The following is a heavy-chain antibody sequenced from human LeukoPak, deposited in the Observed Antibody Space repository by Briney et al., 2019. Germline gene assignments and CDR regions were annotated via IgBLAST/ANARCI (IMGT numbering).Heavy chain of an antibody. CDR3: AREDGSGSFQPQFDY. Sequence: SVTLSCKSSGGTFSSYAVSWVRQAPGQGLEWMGGIIPMFGTTKYAQKFQGRVTITADESMSTAYMELSSLRSEDTAVYYCAREDGSGSFQPQFDYWGQGTLVTVSS. J-gene: IGHJ4*02. CDR1: GGTFSSYA. D-gene: IGHD3-10*01. CDR2: IIPMFGTT. V-gene: IGHV1-69*01.